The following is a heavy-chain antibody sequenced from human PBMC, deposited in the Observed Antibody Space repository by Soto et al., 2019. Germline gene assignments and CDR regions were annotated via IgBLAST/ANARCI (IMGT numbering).Heavy chain of an antibody. D-gene: IGHD6-6*01. CDR2: ISGSGGST. J-gene: IGHJ5*02. CDR3: AKVIIAARAAWGFYP. CDR1: GFTFSSYA. Sequence: GGSLRLSCAASGFTFSSYAMSWVRQAPGKGLEWVSAISGSGGSTYYADSVKGRFTISRDNSKNTLYLQMNSLRAEDTAVYYCAKVIIAARAAWGFYPWGQGTLVTVSS. V-gene: IGHV3-23*01.